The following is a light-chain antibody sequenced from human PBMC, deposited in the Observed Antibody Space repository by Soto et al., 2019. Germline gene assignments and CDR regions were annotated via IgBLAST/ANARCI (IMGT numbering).Light chain of an antibody. V-gene: IGKV1-39*01. J-gene: IGKJ3*01. CDR1: QTIIRY. Sequence: DIQMTQSPSSLSASVGDRVTITCRASQTIIRYLNWYQQKPGRAPKILIYPASNLKSGLQSRLSGSASGTEFTLTISSLQPEDFATYDCQQSYSTLFSFGPGTKVEIK. CDR2: PAS. CDR3: QQSYSTLFS.